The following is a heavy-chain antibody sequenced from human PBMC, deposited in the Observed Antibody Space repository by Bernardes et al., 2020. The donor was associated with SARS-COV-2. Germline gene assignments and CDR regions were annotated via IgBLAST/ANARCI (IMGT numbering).Heavy chain of an antibody. CDR2: ISSSGSVT. V-gene: IGHV3-23*01. Sequence: GGSLRLSCAASGFSFSSYAMSWVRQAPGKGLEWVSSISSSGSVTYYADSVKGRFTISRDNSKNTMYLLMDSLRVADTAVYYCAMRPYYFNSGISPTSFDPWGQGTLVTVSS. CDR3: AMRPYYFNSGISPTSFDP. D-gene: IGHD3-10*01. J-gene: IGHJ5*02. CDR1: GFSFSSYA.